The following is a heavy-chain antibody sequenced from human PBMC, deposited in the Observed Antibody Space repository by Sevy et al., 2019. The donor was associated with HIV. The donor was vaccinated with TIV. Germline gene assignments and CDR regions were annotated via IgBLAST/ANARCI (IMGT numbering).Heavy chain of an antibody. V-gene: IGHV3-30*02. D-gene: IGHD3-10*01. CDR3: AKGLGMVQGALLSDDV. Sequence: GGSLRLSCAASGFRFNNFGMYWVRQAPGKGLEGVAFIRYDGINKYYVDSVKGRSTISRDNSKDTLYLQMNSLRGDDTSLYYCAKGLGMVQGALLSDDVWGQGTMVTVSS. CDR2: IRYDGINK. CDR1: GFRFNNFG. J-gene: IGHJ3*01.